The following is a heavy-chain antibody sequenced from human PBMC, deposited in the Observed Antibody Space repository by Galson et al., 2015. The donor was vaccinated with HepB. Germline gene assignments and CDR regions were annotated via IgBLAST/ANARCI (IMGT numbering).Heavy chain of an antibody. CDR1: GYTFTSYA. CDR3: ARSGGGYAHFDY. CDR2: INAGNGNT. Sequence: SVKVSCKASGYTFTSYAMHWVRQAPGQRLEWMGWINAGNGNTKYSQKFQGRVTITRDTSASTAYMELSSLRSEDTAVYYCARSGGGYAHFDYWGQGTLVTVSS. V-gene: IGHV1-3*01. D-gene: IGHD3-22*01. J-gene: IGHJ4*02.